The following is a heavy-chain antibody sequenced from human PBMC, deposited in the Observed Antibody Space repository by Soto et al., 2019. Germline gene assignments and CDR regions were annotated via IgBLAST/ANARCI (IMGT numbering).Heavy chain of an antibody. V-gene: IGHV3-23*01. CDR1: GFTFSNYA. J-gene: IGHJ4*02. Sequence: EVQLLESGGGLVQPGGSLRVSCAASGFTFSNYAMSWVRQAPGTGLEWVSAVSGGGDTTYYADSVKGRFTISRDNSKNTLYLQMNSLCAEDTALYYCAETVHATNSWGQGTLVTVSS. CDR3: AETVHATNS. D-gene: IGHD2-8*01. CDR2: VSGGGDTT.